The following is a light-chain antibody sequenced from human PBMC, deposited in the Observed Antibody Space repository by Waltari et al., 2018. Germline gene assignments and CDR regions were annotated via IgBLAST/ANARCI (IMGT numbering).Light chain of an antibody. V-gene: IGKV1-5*03. CDR3: QQYVSDSVT. J-gene: IGKJ3*01. CDR2: KAS. CDR1: QSISSR. Sequence: DVQMTQSPSPLPSSVRYKVDITCRASQSISSRLAWYQQKPGKAPKLLIWKASNLYSGVPSRFSGSGSGTEFTLTISSLQPDDFATDYCQQYVSDSVTFGPGTKVDVK.